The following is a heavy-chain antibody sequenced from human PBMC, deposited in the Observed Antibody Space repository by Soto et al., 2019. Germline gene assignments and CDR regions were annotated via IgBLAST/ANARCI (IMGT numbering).Heavy chain of an antibody. CDR3: AKVTTNGGWFNPFDS. CDR2: LSGSGTST. Sequence: EVQLLESGGGLVQPGGSLRLSCAASGFSFVNYAMNWVRQAPEKGLEWVSGLSGSGTSTYYADSVKGRFTISRDNSRDTLFLQMNSLTADDTAVYYCAKVTTNGGWFNPFDSWGQGALVTVSS. D-gene: IGHD6-19*01. CDR1: GFSFVNYA. J-gene: IGHJ4*02. V-gene: IGHV3-23*01.